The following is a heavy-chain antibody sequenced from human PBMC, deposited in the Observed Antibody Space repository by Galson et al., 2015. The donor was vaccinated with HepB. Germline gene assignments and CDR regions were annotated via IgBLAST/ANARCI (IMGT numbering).Heavy chain of an antibody. CDR1: GFTFSSYS. D-gene: IGHD2-15*01. Sequence: SLRLSCAASGFTFSSYSMNWVRRALGKGLEWVSSISSSRRYIYYADSVRGRFTTSRDNAKNSLYLQMNSLSVEDTGVYYCAKDGSGVAGGRFDPWGQGTLVTVSS. CDR2: ISSSRRYI. CDR3: AKDGSGVAGGRFDP. V-gene: IGHV3-21*01. J-gene: IGHJ5*02.